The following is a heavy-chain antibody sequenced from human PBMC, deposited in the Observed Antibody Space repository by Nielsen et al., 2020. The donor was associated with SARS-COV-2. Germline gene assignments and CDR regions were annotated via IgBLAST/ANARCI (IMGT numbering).Heavy chain of an antibody. Sequence: SETLSLTCTVSGGSISSGGYYWSWIRQHPGKGLEWIGYIYTSGSTNYNPSLKSRVTMSVDTSKNQFSLKLSSVTAADTAVYYCARGLYYYDSSGYYFDYWGQGTLVTVSS. J-gene: IGHJ4*02. V-gene: IGHV4-61*08. CDR3: ARGLYYYDSSGYYFDY. D-gene: IGHD3-22*01. CDR2: IYTSGST. CDR1: GGSISSGGYY.